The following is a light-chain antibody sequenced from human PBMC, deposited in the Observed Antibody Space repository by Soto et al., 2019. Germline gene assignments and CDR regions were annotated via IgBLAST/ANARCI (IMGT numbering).Light chain of an antibody. V-gene: IGKV3-11*01. CDR2: DAS. CDR3: QQYYSYPHT. J-gene: IGKJ4*01. Sequence: EIVLTQSPATLSLSPGERATLSFRASQSVSSYLAWYQQKHGQAPRLLIYDASDRATGIPARFSGSGSGTDFTLTISRLQPEDFATYYCQQYYSYPHTFGGGTKVDI. CDR1: QSVSSY.